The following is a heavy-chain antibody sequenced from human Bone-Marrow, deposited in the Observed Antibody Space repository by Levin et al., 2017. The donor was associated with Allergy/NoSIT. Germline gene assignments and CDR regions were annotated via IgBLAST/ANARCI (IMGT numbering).Heavy chain of an antibody. D-gene: IGHD2-21*02. CDR2: ISGSGKSS. V-gene: IGHV3-23*01. CDR1: GFTFSSYM. J-gene: IGHJ3*02. Sequence: PGESLKISCAASGFTFSSYMLSWVRQAPGKGLEWVSSISGSGKSSDYADSVKGRFTISRDNSKNTVFLQMNNLRGEDTAVYYCSRDLPSCSGDCSWNAFDTWGLGTMVTVSS. CDR3: SRDLPSCSGDCSWNAFDT.